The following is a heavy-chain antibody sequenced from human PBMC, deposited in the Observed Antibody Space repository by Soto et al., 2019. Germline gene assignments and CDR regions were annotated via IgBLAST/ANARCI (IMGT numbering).Heavy chain of an antibody. J-gene: IGHJ4*02. CDR3: AHTLVAGLGYYFDC. Sequence: QITLKESGPTLVKPTQTLTLTCTFSGFSLSTTRVGVGWIRQPPGKALEWLALIYWDDDKRYSPFLKSRLTIATDTSKNQVVLTMPDLDPMDTATYFCAHTLVAGLGYYFDCWGPGTLVSVSS. V-gene: IGHV2-5*02. D-gene: IGHD6-19*01. CDR1: GFSLSTTRVG. CDR2: IYWDDDK.